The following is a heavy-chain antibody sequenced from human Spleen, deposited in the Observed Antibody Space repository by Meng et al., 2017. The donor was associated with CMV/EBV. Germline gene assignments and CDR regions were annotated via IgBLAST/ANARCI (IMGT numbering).Heavy chain of an antibody. J-gene: IGHJ6*02. CDR1: GFTFSRHW. CDR3: ARDVQYGMDV. Sequence: GESLKISCAASGFTFSRHWIHWVRQAPGKGLVWVSRINNDGRTTSYADSVKGRFTVSRDNAKNTVYLQMSSLSAEDTAVYFCARDVQYGMDVWGQGTTVTVSS. V-gene: IGHV3-74*01. CDR2: INNDGRTT. D-gene: IGHD4-11*01.